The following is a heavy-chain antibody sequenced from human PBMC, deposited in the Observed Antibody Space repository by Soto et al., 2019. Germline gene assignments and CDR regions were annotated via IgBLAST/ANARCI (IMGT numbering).Heavy chain of an antibody. V-gene: IGHV3-23*01. D-gene: IGHD2-21*01. CDR1: GFTVSSTNY. J-gene: IGHJ4*02. Sequence: GGSLRLSCVVSGFTVSSTNYMSWVRQAPGKGLEWVSAISGSGGSTYYADSVKGRFTISRDNSKNTLYLQMNSLRAEDTAVYYCARDLGKCGGECSSWSQGTLVTVSS. CDR3: ARDLGKCGGECSS. CDR2: ISGSGGST.